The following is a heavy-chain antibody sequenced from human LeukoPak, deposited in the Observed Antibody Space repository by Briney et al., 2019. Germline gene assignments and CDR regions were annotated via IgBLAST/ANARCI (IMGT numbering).Heavy chain of an antibody. CDR2: ILLDGSNE. D-gene: IGHD6-19*01. J-gene: IGHJ5*02. Sequence: PGRSLRLSCAASGFTFSSYGMHWVRQAPGKGLEWVAVILLDGSNEYYADSVKGRFTISRDNSKNTVYLQMNSLRAEDTAVYYCAKDHGIAVTPGWLDPWGQGTLVTVSS. CDR1: GFTFSSYG. V-gene: IGHV3-30*18. CDR3: AKDHGIAVTPGWLDP.